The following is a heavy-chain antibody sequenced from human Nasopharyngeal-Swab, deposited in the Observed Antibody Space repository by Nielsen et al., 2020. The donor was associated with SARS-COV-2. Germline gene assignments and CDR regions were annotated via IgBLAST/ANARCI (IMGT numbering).Heavy chain of an antibody. J-gene: IGHJ4*02. CDR1: GFTFSSYG. CDR2: IWYDGSNK. Sequence: GGSLRLSCAASGFTFSSYGMHWVRQAPGKGLEWVAVIWYDGSNKYYADSVKGRFTISRDNSKNTLYLQMNSLRAEDTAVYYCARDSEYSSSQDYDYWGQGTLVTVSS. CDR3: ARDSEYSSSQDYDY. D-gene: IGHD6-6*01. V-gene: IGHV3-33*01.